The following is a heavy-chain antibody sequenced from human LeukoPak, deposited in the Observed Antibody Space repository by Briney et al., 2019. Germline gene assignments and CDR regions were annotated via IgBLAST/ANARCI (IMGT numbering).Heavy chain of an antibody. CDR3: AGALLPYFDY. J-gene: IGHJ4*02. CDR1: GGSISSSSYY. V-gene: IGHV4-39*01. CDR2: IYYSGST. Sequence: SETLSLTCTVSGGSISSSSYYWGWIRQPPGKGLEWIGSIYYSGSTYYNPSLKSRVTISVDTSKNQFSLKLSSVTAADTAVCYCAGALLPYFDYWGQGTLVTVSS. D-gene: IGHD4/OR15-4a*01.